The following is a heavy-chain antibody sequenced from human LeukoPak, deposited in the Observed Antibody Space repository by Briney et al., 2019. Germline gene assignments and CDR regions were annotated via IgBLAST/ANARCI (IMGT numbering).Heavy chain of an antibody. D-gene: IGHD6-13*01. CDR2: IWYDGSNK. CDR3: ARDPQIAAADYYFDY. J-gene: IGHJ4*02. Sequence: PGRSLRLSCAASGFTFSSYGMHWVRQAPGKGLEWVAVIWYDGSNKYYADSVKGRFTISRDNSKNTLYLQMNSLRAEDTAVYYCARDPQIAAADYYFDYWGQGTLVTVSS. CDR1: GFTFSSYG. V-gene: IGHV3-33*01.